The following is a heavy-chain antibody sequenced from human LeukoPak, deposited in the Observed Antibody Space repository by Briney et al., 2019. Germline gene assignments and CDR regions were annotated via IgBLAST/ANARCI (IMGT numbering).Heavy chain of an antibody. CDR3: ANGARSWYDDLDY. CDR1: GYTFTSYS. J-gene: IGHJ4*02. CDR2: FNPIANST. V-gene: IGHV1-46*04. D-gene: IGHD6-13*01. Sequence: ASVKLSCKASGYTFTSYSMHWVRQAPGQGLEWMGIFNPIANSTTYTQKLQRRVTMTRDTSTGTVYMELSSLRSEDTAVYYCANGARSWYDDLDYWGQGNLVTVSS.